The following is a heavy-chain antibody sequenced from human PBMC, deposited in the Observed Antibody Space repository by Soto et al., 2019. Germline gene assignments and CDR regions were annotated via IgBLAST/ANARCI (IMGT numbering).Heavy chain of an antibody. D-gene: IGHD3-10*01. CDR1: GGSFSGYY. Sequence: KPSETLSLTCAVYGGSFSGYYWSWIRQPPGKGLEWIGEINHSGSTNYNPSLKSRVTISVDTSKNQFSLKLSSVTAADTAVYYCARGPGITMVRGVIREPWGQGTLVTVSS. CDR3: ARGPGITMVRGVIREP. CDR2: INHSGST. V-gene: IGHV4-34*01. J-gene: IGHJ5*02.